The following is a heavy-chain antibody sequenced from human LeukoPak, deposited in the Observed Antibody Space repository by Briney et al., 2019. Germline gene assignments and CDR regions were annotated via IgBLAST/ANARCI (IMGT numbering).Heavy chain of an antibody. CDR3: ASPRGEDYGDYDAFDI. J-gene: IGHJ3*02. CDR1: GYRFTSYW. CDR2: IYPGDSDT. D-gene: IGHD4-17*01. Sequence: GESLKISFKGSGYRFTSYWIGWVRPVPGKGLEWMGIIYPGDSDTRYSPSFQGQVTISADKSISTAYLQWSSLKASDTAMYYCASPRGEDYGDYDAFDIWGQGTMVTVSS. V-gene: IGHV5-51*01.